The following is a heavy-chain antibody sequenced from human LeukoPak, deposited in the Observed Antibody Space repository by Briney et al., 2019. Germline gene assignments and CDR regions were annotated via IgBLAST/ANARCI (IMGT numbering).Heavy chain of an antibody. V-gene: IGHV1-69*04. CDR1: GGTFSSYA. D-gene: IGHD3-22*01. CDR3: ARDRISQQTYSYDSSAYPLDY. CDR2: IIPILGVA. Sequence: SVKVSCKASGGTFSSYAISWVRQAPGQGLEWMGRIIPILGVANQAQKFQGRVTITADKSTSTAYMELSSLRSEDTAVYYCARDRISQQTYSYDSSAYPLDYWGQGTLVTVSS. J-gene: IGHJ4*02.